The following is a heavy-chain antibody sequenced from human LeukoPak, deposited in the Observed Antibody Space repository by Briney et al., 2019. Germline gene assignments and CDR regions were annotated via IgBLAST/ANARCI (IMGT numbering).Heavy chain of an antibody. CDR2: IYDSGST. V-gene: IGHV4-39*07. CDR1: GGSISSSSYY. Sequence: PSETLSLTCIVSGGSISSSSYYWGWTRQPPGKGLGWNGSIYDSGSTSYNPSRRGGVTISVDTSKSQFSLKLSSVTAADTAVYYCARGYYASSGYWSNRVRPTAFDFWGQGTMVTVSS. J-gene: IGHJ3*01. D-gene: IGHD3-22*01. CDR3: ARGYYASSGYWSNRVRPTAFDF.